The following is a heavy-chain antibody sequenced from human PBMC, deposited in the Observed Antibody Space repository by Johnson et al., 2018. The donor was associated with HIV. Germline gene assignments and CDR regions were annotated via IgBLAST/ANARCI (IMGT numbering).Heavy chain of an antibody. V-gene: IGHV3-11*04. CDR3: AKAKLRRTRGGDAFDI. CDR2: ISSSGRTI. J-gene: IGHJ3*02. Sequence: QVQLVESGGVVVQPGGSLRLSCVASGFTFSEYYMSWIRQAPGKGLEWVSYISSSGRTIYYADSVKGRFTISRDNAKNSLYLQMNSLRDEDTAVYYCAKAKLRRTRGGDAFDIWGQGTRVPFSS. CDR1: GFTFSEYY. D-gene: IGHD2-15*01.